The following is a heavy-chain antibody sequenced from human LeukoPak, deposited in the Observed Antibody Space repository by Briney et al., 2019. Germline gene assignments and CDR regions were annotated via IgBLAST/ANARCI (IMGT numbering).Heavy chain of an antibody. CDR3: TRLLRLGELSFGY. D-gene: IGHD3-16*02. V-gene: IGHV3-23*03. Sequence: GGSLRLSCAASGFTFSSYAMSWVRQAPGKGLEWVSVIYSGGSTYYADSVKGRFTISRGNSKNTLYLQMNSLKTEDTAVYYCTRLLRLGELSFGYWGQGTLVTVSS. CDR1: GFTFSSYA. J-gene: IGHJ4*02. CDR2: IYSGGST.